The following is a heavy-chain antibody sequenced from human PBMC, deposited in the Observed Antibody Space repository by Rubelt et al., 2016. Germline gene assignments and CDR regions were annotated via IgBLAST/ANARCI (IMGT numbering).Heavy chain of an antibody. Sequence: QVQLQQWGAGLLKPSETLSLTCAVYGGSFSGYYWSWIRQPPGKGLEWIGEINHSGSTNYNPSLKSRVTISVETVKNQFSLKLSSVTDAETAVYYCARAGSGRTGFYYYYYYMDVWGKGTTVTVSS. CDR1: GGSFSGYY. CDR2: INHSGST. CDR3: ARAGSGRTGFYYYYYYMDV. J-gene: IGHJ6*03. V-gene: IGHV4-34*01. D-gene: IGHD3-10*01.